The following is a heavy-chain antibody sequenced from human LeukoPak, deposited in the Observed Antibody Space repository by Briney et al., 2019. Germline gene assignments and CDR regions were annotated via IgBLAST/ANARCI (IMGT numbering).Heavy chain of an antibody. CDR1: GASISSYY. Sequence: SESLSLTCTVSGASISSYYWSWIRQPPGKGLEWIGYIYNSEGTNYHPSLKSRVTISLDTSDNQFSLKLSSVTAADTAVYYCARVSDSTGYYPFDYWGQGTLVTVSS. J-gene: IGHJ4*02. CDR2: IYNSEGT. CDR3: ARVSDSTGYYPFDY. D-gene: IGHD3-22*01. V-gene: IGHV4-59*01.